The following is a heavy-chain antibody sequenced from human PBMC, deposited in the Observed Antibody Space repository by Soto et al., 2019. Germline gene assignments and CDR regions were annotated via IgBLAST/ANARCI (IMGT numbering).Heavy chain of an antibody. D-gene: IGHD3-10*01. CDR2: SKNKADSYTT. J-gene: IGHJ4*02. CDR1: GFTFSDHY. V-gene: IGHV3-72*01. Sequence: EVQLVESGGGLVQPGWSLRLSCAASGFTFSDHYMDWVRQAPGKGLEWVGSSKNKADSYTTEYAASVKGRFTISRDGSKNSLFLQMNSLKTEDTAVYYCTVWGSGNDFGAAWGQGILVTVSS. CDR3: TVWGSGNDFGAA.